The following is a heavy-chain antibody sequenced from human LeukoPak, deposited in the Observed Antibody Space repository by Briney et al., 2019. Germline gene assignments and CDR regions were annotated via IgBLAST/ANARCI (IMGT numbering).Heavy chain of an antibody. CDR2: IYHSGST. V-gene: IGHV4-30-2*01. CDR3: ARVFRGTLGWDYMDV. Sequence: SQTPSLTCTVSGGSISSGGYYWSWIRQPPGKGLEWIGYIYHSGSTYYNPSLKSRVTISVDTSKNQFSLKLSSVTAADTAVYYCARVFRGTLGWDYMDVWGKGTTVTVSS. D-gene: IGHD3-9*01. CDR1: GGSISSGGYY. J-gene: IGHJ6*03.